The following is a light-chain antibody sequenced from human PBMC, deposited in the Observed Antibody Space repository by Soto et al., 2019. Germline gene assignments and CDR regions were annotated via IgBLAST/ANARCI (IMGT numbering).Light chain of an antibody. CDR3: QQYGRT. V-gene: IGKV3-20*01. CDR1: QSVSSSY. CDR2: GAS. J-gene: IGKJ1*01. Sequence: EIVLTQSPGTLSLSPGERATLSCRASQSVSSSYLAWYQQKPGQAPRLLTYGASSRATGIPDRFSGSGSGTDFTLTISRLEPDDFAVYYCQQYGRTFGQGTKVEIK.